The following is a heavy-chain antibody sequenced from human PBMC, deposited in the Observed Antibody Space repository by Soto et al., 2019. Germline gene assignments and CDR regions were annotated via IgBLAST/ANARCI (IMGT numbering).Heavy chain of an antibody. D-gene: IGHD3-3*02. CDR3: AKDYEHYSSPGFDY. CDR2: ISGSGGST. Sequence: GGSLRLSCAASGFTFSSYAMSWVRQAPGKGLEWVSAISGSGGSTYYADSVKGRFTISRDNSKNMLYLQMNSLRAEDTAVYYCAKDYEHYSSPGFDYWGQGTLVTVSS. V-gene: IGHV3-23*01. CDR1: GFTFSSYA. J-gene: IGHJ4*02.